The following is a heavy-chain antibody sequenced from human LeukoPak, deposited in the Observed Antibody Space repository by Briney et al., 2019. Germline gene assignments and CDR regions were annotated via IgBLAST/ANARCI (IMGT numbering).Heavy chain of an antibody. CDR3: ARDQLPRFLEWQPPVDY. CDR1: GYTFTSYY. D-gene: IGHD3-3*01. CDR2: INPSGGST. V-gene: IGHV1-46*01. J-gene: IGHJ4*02. Sequence: ASVKVSCKASGYTFTSYYMHWVRQAPGQGLEWMGIINPSGGSTSYAQKFQGRVTMTRDTSTSTVYMELSSLRSEDTAVYYCARDQLPRFLEWQPPVDYWGQGTLVTVSS.